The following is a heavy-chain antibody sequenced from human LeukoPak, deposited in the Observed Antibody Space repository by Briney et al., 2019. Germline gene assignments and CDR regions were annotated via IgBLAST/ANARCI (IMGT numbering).Heavy chain of an antibody. CDR1: GGSISSGGYY. D-gene: IGHD3-22*01. V-gene: IGHV4-61*08. CDR3: ARSLDDSSGPPNY. Sequence: SQTLSLTCAVSGGSISSGGYYWSWIRQPPGKGLEWIGYIYYSGSTNYNPSLKSRVTISVDTSKNQFSLKLSSVTAADTAVYYCARSLDDSSGPPNYWGQGTLVTVSS. CDR2: IYYSGST. J-gene: IGHJ4*02.